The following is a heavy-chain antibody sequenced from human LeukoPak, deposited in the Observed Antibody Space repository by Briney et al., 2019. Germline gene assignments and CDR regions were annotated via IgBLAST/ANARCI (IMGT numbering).Heavy chain of an antibody. V-gene: IGHV4-4*07. CDR1: GGSISSYY. D-gene: IGHD4-11*01. J-gene: IGHJ3*02. CDR3: ASATMTTVTNAFDI. Sequence: PSETLSLTCTVSGGSISSYYWSWIRQPAGKGLEWIGRIYTSGSTNYNPSLKSRVTISVDTSKNQFSLKLSSVTAADTAVYYCASATMTTVTNAFDIWGQGTMVTVSS. CDR2: IYTSGST.